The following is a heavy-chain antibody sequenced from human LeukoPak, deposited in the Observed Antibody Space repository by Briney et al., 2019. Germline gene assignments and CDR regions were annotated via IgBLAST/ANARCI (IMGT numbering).Heavy chain of an antibody. CDR2: IIPIFGTA. V-gene: IGHV1-69*13. D-gene: IGHD6-13*01. CDR3: ACSFRSSSWCSIDY. J-gene: IGHJ4*02. CDR1: GGTFSSYA. Sequence: ASVKVSCKASGGTFSSYAISWVRQAPGQGLEWMGGIIPIFGTANYAQKFQGRVTITADESTSTAYMELSSLRSEDTAVYYCACSFRSSSWCSIDYWGQGTLVTVSS.